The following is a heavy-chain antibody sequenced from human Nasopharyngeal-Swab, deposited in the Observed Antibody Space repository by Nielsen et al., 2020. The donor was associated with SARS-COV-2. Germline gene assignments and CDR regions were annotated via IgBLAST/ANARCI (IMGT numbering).Heavy chain of an antibody. V-gene: IGHV7-4-1*01. CDR2: INTNTGNP. D-gene: IGHD3-3*01. J-gene: IGHJ6*03. CDR1: GYTFTSYA. Sequence: ASVKVSCKASGYTFTSYAMNWVRQAPGQGLEWTGWINTNTGNPTYAQGFTGRFVFSLDTSVSTAYLQICSLKAEDTAVYYCAREGRLFGVVTHPGSHYYYYMDVWGKGTTVTVSS. CDR3: AREGRLFGVVTHPGSHYYYYMDV.